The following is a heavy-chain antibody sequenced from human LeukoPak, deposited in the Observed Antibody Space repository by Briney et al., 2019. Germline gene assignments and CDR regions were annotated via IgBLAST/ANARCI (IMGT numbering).Heavy chain of an antibody. Sequence: GGSLRLSCTASGFTVSTYYMTWVRQAPGKGLEWVSVIHAGGTTNYADSVKGRFTISRDKSKNTLYLQMNSLRAEDTAVYYCARVVYSGNYHVGESDYWGQGTLVTVSS. CDR3: ARVVYSGNYHVGESDY. CDR2: IHAGGTT. J-gene: IGHJ4*02. CDR1: GFTVSTYY. D-gene: IGHD1-26*01. V-gene: IGHV3-53*01.